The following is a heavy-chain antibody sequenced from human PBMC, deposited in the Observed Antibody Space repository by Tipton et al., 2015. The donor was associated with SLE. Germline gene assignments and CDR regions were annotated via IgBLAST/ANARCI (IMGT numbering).Heavy chain of an antibody. CDR1: GGSIRSGSYY. D-gene: IGHD1-26*01. CDR3: ARDPPLIVGATPYYYYYMDV. V-gene: IGHV4-61*02. CDR2: IYTRGST. Sequence: LSLTCTVSGGSIRSGSYYWRWRRQPAGKGLEWIGRIYTRGSTTYNPSLKSRVTISVDTSKNQFSLKLSSVTAADTAVYYCARDPPLIVGATPYYYYYMDVWGKGTTVTVSS. J-gene: IGHJ6*03.